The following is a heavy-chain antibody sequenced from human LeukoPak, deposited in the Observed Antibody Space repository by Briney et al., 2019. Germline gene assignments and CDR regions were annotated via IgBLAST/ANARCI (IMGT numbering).Heavy chain of an antibody. CDR3: AKDGLRHFDWLLPEYFQH. V-gene: IGHV3-30*02. CDR1: GFTFSTFG. D-gene: IGHD3-9*01. CDR2: IRYDGSNK. J-gene: IGHJ1*01. Sequence: GGSLRLPCAASGFAASGFTFSTFGMHWVRQAPGKGLEWVAFIRYDGSNKYYADSVKGRFTISRDDSKNTLYLQMNSLRAEDTAVYYCAKDGLRHFDWLLPEYFQHWGQGTLVTVSS.